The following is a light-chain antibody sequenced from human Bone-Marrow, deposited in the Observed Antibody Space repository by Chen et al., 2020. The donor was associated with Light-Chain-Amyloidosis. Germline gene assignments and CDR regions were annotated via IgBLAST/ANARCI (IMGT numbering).Light chain of an antibody. CDR2: DDS. CDR3: QVWERSSDRPV. Sequence: SYVLTQPSSVSVAPGQTATIACGGNNIGSTSVHWYQQTPGQAPLLVVYDDSDRPSVIPERVSGSNSGNTATLTISRVEAGDEADYYCQVWERSSDRPVFGGGTKLTVL. J-gene: IGLJ3*02. V-gene: IGLV3-21*02. CDR1: NIGSTS.